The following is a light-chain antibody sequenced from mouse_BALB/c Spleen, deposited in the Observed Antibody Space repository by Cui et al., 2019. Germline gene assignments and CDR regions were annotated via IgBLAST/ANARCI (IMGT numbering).Light chain of an antibody. CDR2: RMS. J-gene: IGKJ2*01. CDR1: KVLRHDDSYTY. V-gene: IGKV2-137*01. CDR3: MQHLEYPFT. Sequence: DIVMTQAPRSVPVTPGQSVSFCFMSRKVLRHDDSYTYLYWFRHRPCQSPQHLIYRMSNLASGVPDRFSGSGSGTAFTLRISRVEAEDVGVYYCMQHLEYPFTFGGGTKLEIK.